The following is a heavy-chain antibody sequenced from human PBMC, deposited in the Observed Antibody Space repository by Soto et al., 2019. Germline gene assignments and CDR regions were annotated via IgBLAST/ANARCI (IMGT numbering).Heavy chain of an antibody. CDR1: GFTFSSYS. V-gene: IGHV3-23*01. Sequence: GGSLRLSCAASGFTFSSYSMNWVRQAPGKGLEWVSCISSSSNSTYYADSVKGRFTISRDNSKNTLYLQMNSLRAEDTAVYYCAKGVPGIAVAGTGYFQHWGQGTLVTVSS. CDR2: ISSSSNST. D-gene: IGHD6-19*01. J-gene: IGHJ1*01. CDR3: AKGVPGIAVAGTGYFQH.